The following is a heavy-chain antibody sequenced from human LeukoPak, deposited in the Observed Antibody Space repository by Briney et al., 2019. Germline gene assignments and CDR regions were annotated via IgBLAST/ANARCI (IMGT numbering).Heavy chain of an antibody. D-gene: IGHD2-2*01. V-gene: IGHV3-74*03. CDR2: INEHGTDS. CDR1: GFTFSGHW. CDR3: TTRPLGSCSGNSCQGLDY. Sequence: GGSLRLSCTASGFTFSGHWIHWVRQAPGMGLVWVSRINEHGTDSMYAESVKGRFTISRDNAKNTVYLQMNSLRAEDTAVYYCTTRPLGSCSGNSCQGLDYWGQGTLVTVSS. J-gene: IGHJ4*02.